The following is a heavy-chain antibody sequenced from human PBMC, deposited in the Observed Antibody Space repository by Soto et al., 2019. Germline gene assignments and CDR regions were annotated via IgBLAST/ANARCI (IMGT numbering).Heavy chain of an antibody. CDR3: AREHYSNYFWFDP. Sequence: PGGSLRLSSAASGFTFSSYGMHWVRQAPGKELEWVAVIWYDGSNEYYADSVKGRFTISRDNSKNTLYLQMNSLRAEDTAVYYCAREHYSNYFWFDPWGQGTLVTVSS. CDR2: IWYDGSNE. D-gene: IGHD4-4*01. V-gene: IGHV3-33*01. J-gene: IGHJ5*02. CDR1: GFTFSSYG.